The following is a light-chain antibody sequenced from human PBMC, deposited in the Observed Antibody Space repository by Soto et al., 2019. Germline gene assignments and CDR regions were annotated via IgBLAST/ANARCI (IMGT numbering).Light chain of an antibody. CDR3: QQYRSSPLT. J-gene: IGKJ4*01. CDR1: QSVSSNY. Sequence: EIVLTQSPCTLSLSTGERATLSCRASQSVSSNYLAWYQQKPGQAPSLLISGASNRATGIPDRFSGSGSGTDFTLTISRLEPEDFAVYYCQQYRSSPLTFGGGTIVDIK. V-gene: IGKV3-20*01. CDR2: GAS.